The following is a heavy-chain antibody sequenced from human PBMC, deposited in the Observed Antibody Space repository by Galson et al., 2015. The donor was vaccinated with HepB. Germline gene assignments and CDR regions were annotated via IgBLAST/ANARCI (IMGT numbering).Heavy chain of an antibody. J-gene: IGHJ4*02. D-gene: IGHD6-13*01. Sequence: PALVKPTQTLTLTCTFSGFSLSTSGVGVGWIRQPPGKALEWLALIYWNDDKRYSPSLKSRLTITKDTSKNQVVLTMTNMDPVDTATYYCAHAAAPFRGSSWYGYWGQGTLVTVSS. V-gene: IGHV2-5*01. CDR1: GFSLSTSGVG. CDR3: AHAAAPFRGSSWYGY. CDR2: IYWNDDK.